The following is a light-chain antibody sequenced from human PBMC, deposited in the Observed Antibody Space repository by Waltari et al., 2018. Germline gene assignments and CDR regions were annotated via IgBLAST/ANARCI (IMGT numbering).Light chain of an antibody. CDR1: QDIGSD. V-gene: IGKV1-6*01. CDR2: AAS. CDR3: QQYNRYSYT. J-gene: IGKJ2*01. Sequence: AIQLTQSPSSLSASVGDRLTLTCRASQDIGSDLGWYQQKPGKAPKLLIYAASTLQSGVPSRFSGSGSGTDFTLTISSLQPEDFATYYCQQYNRYSYTFGQGTKVEIK.